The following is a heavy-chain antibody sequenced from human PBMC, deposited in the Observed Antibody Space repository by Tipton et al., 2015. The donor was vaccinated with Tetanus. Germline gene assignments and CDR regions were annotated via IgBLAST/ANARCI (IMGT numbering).Heavy chain of an antibody. D-gene: IGHD3-16*01. CDR3: AKSESFGGITLDPPDI. V-gene: IGHV3-23*01. J-gene: IGHJ3*02. CDR2: ISGSGGST. CDR1: GFTFSSYA. Sequence: SLRLSCAASGFTFSSYAMSWVRQAPGKGLEWVSAISGSGGSTYYADSVKGRFTISRDNSKNTLYLQMNSLRAEDTAVYYCAKSESFGGITLDPPDIWGQGTMVTVSS.